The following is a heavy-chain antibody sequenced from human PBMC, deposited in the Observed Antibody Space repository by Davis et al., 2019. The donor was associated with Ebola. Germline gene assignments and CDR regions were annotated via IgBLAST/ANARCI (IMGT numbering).Heavy chain of an antibody. CDR1: GGTFSSYA. D-gene: IGHD3-10*01. Sequence: AASVKVSCKASGGTFSSYAISWVRQAPGQGLEWMGIINPSGGTTTYAQKFQGRVTMTRDTSTNTLYMELSSLTSGDTAVYYCARDLRGWGDFDYWGQGTLVTVSS. J-gene: IGHJ4*02. CDR3: ARDLRGWGDFDY. CDR2: INPSGGTT. V-gene: IGHV1-46*01.